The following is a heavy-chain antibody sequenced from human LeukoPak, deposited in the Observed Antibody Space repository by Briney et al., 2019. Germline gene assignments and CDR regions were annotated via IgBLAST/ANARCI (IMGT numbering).Heavy chain of an antibody. J-gene: IGHJ4*02. CDR3: AKGRSSGWYGLAY. CDR2: ISSNGGST. CDR1: GFTFSSYA. D-gene: IGHD6-19*01. V-gene: IGHV3-64D*06. Sequence: GGSLRLSCSASGFTFSSYAMHWVRQAPGKGLEYVSAISSNGGSTYYADSVKGRFTISRDNSKNTLYPQMSSLRAEDTAVYYCAKGRSSGWYGLAYWGQGTLVTVSS.